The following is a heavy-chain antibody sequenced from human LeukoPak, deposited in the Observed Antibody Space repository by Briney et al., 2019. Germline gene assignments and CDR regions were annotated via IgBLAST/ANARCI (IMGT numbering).Heavy chain of an antibody. V-gene: IGHV3-43D*03. Sequence: GGSLRLSCAASGFTFDDYAMHWVRQAPGKGLEWVSLISWDGGSTYYADSVKGRFTISRDNSKNSLYLQMNSLRAEDTALYYCAKEGTPYYDFWSGYPGGYYYYMDVWGKGTTVTVSS. CDR1: GFTFDDYA. J-gene: IGHJ6*03. CDR2: ISWDGGST. D-gene: IGHD3-3*01. CDR3: AKEGTPYYDFWSGYPGGYYYYMDV.